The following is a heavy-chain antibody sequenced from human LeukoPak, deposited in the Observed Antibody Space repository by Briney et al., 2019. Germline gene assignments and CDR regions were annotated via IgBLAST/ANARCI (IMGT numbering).Heavy chain of an antibody. CDR1: GFTFSSHL. Sequence: PGGSLRLSCAASGFTFSSHLMHWVRQAPGEGLVWVSRINSDGSSTNYADSVKRRVTISRDKAKNKRYLQMNRLRDQGTPLYLFSRVQTGVLDYWVEGTVDSVSS. CDR2: INSDGSST. V-gene: IGHV3-74*01. CDR3: SRVQTGVLDY. J-gene: IGHJ4*02.